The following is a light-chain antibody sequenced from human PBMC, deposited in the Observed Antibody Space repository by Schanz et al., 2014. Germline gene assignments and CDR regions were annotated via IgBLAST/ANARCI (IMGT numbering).Light chain of an antibody. CDR1: QSVSNN. CDR3: QNYYSAPVT. J-gene: IGKJ5*01. Sequence: EIMMTQSPATLSVSPGERVTLSCRASQSVSNNLAWYQQKPGQVPRLLIYAASIRATGTPARFSGSGSGTEFTLTISSLQPEDAATYYCQNYYSAPVTFGQGTQLEIK. V-gene: IGKV3-15*01. CDR2: AAS.